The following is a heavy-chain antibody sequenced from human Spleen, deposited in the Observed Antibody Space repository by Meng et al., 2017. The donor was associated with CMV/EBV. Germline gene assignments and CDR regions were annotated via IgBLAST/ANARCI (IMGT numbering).Heavy chain of an antibody. CDR1: GYSFSSHW. CDR3: ATSRDGYNLGDAFDV. CDR2: IYPGDSAT. Sequence: SGYSFSSHWIGWVRQMPGKGLEWMGIIYPGDSATRYSPSFQGQVTSSVDKSISTAYLQWSSLKASDTAMYYCATSRDGYNLGDAFDVWGQGTMVTVSS. J-gene: IGHJ3*01. V-gene: IGHV5-51*01. D-gene: IGHD5-24*01.